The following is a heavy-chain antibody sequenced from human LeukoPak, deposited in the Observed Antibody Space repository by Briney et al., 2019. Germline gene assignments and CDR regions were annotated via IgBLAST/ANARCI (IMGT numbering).Heavy chain of an antibody. Sequence: PGGSLRLSCAASGFTFSSYGMHWVRQAPGKGLEWVAVISYDGSNKYYADSVKGRFTISRGNSKNTLYLQMNSLRAEDTAVYYCAKPPFLYSSSVYYFDYWGQGTLVTVSS. J-gene: IGHJ4*02. CDR1: GFTFSSYG. CDR3: AKPPFLYSSSVYYFDY. CDR2: ISYDGSNK. V-gene: IGHV3-30*18. D-gene: IGHD6-13*01.